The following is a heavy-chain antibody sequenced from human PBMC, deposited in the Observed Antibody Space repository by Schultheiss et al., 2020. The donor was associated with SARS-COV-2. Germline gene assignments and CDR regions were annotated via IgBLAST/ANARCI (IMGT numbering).Heavy chain of an antibody. J-gene: IGHJ4*02. V-gene: IGHV1-8*01. CDR2: MNPNSGNT. Sequence: ASVKVSCKASGYTFTSYDINWVRQATGQGLEWMGWMNPNSGNTGYAKKFQGRVTMTRNTSISTAYMELSSLRSEDTAVYYCARGGITVTGRILVYWGQGTLGTVSS. CDR3: ARGGITVTGRILVY. D-gene: IGHD4-17*01. CDR1: GYTFTSYD.